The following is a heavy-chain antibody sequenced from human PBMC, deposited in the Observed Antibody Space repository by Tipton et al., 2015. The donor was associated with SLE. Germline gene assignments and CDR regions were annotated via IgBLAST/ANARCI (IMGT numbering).Heavy chain of an antibody. D-gene: IGHD1-1*01. CDR1: GGSISSSSYY. CDR3: ARGSTLKDYHYYALDV. CDR2: IYYSGST. Sequence: TLSLTCTVSGGSISSSSYYWGWIRQPPGKGLEWIGSIYYSGSTYYNPSLKSRVTISVDTSKNQFSLKLSSVTAADTAMYYCARGSTLKDYHYYALDVWGQGTTVTVSS. V-gene: IGHV4-39*01. J-gene: IGHJ6*02.